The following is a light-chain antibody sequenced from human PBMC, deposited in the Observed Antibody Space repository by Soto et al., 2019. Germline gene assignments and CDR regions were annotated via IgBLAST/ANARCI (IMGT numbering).Light chain of an antibody. V-gene: IGKV1-12*01. CDR1: QGISSW. J-gene: IGKJ4*01. CDR3: QQANSFPLT. CDR2: TAS. Sequence: DIKMTQSPSSVSASVGDRVTITCRASQGISSWLAWYQQKPGKAPNLLIHTASSLQSGVTSRFSGSGSGTDVALTTSSLQPEDSATYYCQQANSFPLTFGGGTKVEIK.